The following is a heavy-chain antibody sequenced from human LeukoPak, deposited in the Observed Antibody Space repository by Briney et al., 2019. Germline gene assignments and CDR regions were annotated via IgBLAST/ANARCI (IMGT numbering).Heavy chain of an antibody. CDR3: AKDGRGVTGYDWGPSVLEGYYFDY. J-gene: IGHJ4*02. D-gene: IGHD5-12*01. V-gene: IGHV3-23*01. Sequence: GGSLRLSCAASGFTFSSYAMSWVRQAPGKGLEWVSAISGSGGSTYYADSVKGRFTISRDNSKNTLYLQMNSLRAEDTAVYYCAKDGRGVTGYDWGPSVLEGYYFDYWGQGTLVTVSS. CDR2: ISGSGGST. CDR1: GFTFSSYA.